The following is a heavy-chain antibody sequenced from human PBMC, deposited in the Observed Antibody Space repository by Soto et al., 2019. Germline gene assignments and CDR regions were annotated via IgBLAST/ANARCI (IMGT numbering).Heavy chain of an antibody. CDR2: ISWNSGSI. V-gene: IGHV3-9*01. Sequence: EVQLVESGGGLVQPGRSLRLSCAASGLTFDDYAMHWVRQAPGKGLEWVSGISWNSGSIGYADSVKGRFTISRDNAKNSLYLQMNSLTAEDTALYYCAKDSQYCRSTSCYAFNWFDPWGQGPLVSVSS. J-gene: IGHJ5*02. CDR1: GLTFDDYA. D-gene: IGHD2-2*01. CDR3: AKDSQYCRSTSCYAFNWFDP.